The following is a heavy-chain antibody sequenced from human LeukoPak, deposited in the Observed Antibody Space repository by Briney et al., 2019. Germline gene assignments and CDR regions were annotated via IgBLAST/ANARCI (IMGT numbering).Heavy chain of an antibody. CDR1: GGSFSGYY. CDR3: ARGSGYDRYWYFDL. V-gene: IGHV4-34*01. Sequence: SETLSLTCAVYGGSFSGYYWSWIRQPPGKGLEWIGEINHSGSTNYNPSPKSRVTLSVDTSKNQFSLKLSSVTAADTAVYYCARGSGYDRYWYFDLWGRGTLVTVSS. J-gene: IGHJ2*01. D-gene: IGHD5-12*01. CDR2: INHSGST.